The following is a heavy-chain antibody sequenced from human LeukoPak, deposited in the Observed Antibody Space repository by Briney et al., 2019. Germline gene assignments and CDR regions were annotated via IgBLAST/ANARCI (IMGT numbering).Heavy chain of an antibody. D-gene: IGHD3-10*01. CDR2: INHSGST. Sequence: KPSETLSLTCAVYGGSFSGYYWSWIRQPPGKGLEWIGEINHSGSTNYNPSLKSRVTISVDTSKNQFSLKLSSVTAADTAVYYCAGVFSPMEGNDYWGQGTLVTVSS. CDR3: AGVFSPMEGNDY. V-gene: IGHV4-34*01. CDR1: GGSFSGYY. J-gene: IGHJ4*02.